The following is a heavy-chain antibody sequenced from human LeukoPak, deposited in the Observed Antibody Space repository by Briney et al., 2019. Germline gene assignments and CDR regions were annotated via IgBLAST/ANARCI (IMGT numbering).Heavy chain of an antibody. J-gene: IGHJ3*02. CDR3: ARPDYYGSGSSAFDI. CDR1: GFTFSSYS. CDR2: IYSGSST. D-gene: IGHD3-10*01. Sequence: PGGSLRLSCAASGFTFSSYSMNWVRQAPGKGLEWVSVIYSGSSTHYADSVKGRFTISRDNSKNTLYLQMNSLRAEDTAVYYCARPDYYGSGSSAFDIWGQGTMVTVSS. V-gene: IGHV3-66*04.